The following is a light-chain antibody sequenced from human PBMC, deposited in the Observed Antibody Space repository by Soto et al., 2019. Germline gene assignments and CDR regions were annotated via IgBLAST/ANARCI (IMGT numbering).Light chain of an antibody. V-gene: IGLV2-23*02. CDR3: CSYAGRSTVV. J-gene: IGLJ2*01. CDR1: SSDVGNYNF. Sequence: QSALAQPASVSGSPGQSITISCTGTSSDVGNYNFVSWYQQHPDKAPKLMIYEVTKRPSGVSDRFSGSKSGNTASLTISGLQAEDEADYYCCSYAGRSTVVFGGGTKLTVL. CDR2: EVT.